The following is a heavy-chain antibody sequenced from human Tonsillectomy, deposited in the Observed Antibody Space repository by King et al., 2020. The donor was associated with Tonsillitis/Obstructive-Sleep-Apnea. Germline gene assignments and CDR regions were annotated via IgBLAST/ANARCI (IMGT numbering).Heavy chain of an antibody. J-gene: IGHJ4*02. V-gene: IGHV3-11*06. CDR1: GFTFSDYY. CDR3: ARAYGHFVVVTAVDY. D-gene: IGHD2-21*02. CDR2: ISSSSSYT. Sequence: VQLVESGGGLVKPGGSLRLSCAASGFTFSDYYMSWIRQAPGKGLEWVSYISSSSSYTNYADSVKGRFTISRDNAKNSLYLQMNSLRAEDTAVYYCARAYGHFVVVTAVDYWGQGTLVTVSS.